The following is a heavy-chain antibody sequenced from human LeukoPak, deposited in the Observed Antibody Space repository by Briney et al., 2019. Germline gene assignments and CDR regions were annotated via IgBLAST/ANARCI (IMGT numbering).Heavy chain of an antibody. D-gene: IGHD6-19*01. CDR3: ARLRRSSGWYYYEY. CDR1: GYTFTGYY. CDR2: INPNSGGT. V-gene: IGHV1-2*06. J-gene: IGHJ4*02. Sequence: ASVKVSCKASGYTFTGYYMHWVRQAPGQGLEWMGRINPNSGGTNYAQKFQGRVTMTRDTSISTAYMELSRLRSDDTAVYYCARLRRSSGWYYYEYWGQGTLVTVSS.